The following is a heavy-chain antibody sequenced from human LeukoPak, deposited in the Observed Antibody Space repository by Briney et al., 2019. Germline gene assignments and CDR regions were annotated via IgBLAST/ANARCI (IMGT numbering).Heavy chain of an antibody. V-gene: IGHV1-69*04. CDR1: GGTFSSYA. Sequence: SVKVSCKASGGTFSSYAISWVRQAPGQGLEWMGRIIPILGIANYAQKFQGRVTITADKSTSTAYMELSSLRSEDTAVYYCARDRPNWNSDYWGQGTLVTVSS. J-gene: IGHJ4*02. CDR2: IIPILGIA. CDR3: ARDRPNWNSDY. D-gene: IGHD1-20*01.